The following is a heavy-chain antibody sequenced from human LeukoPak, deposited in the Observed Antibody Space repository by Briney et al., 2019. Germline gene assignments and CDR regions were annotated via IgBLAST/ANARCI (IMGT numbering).Heavy chain of an antibody. Sequence: GRCLRLSCAASGFTFSSSGMHWVRRAPGKGLXXXAVISNDGNNKYYADSVKGRFTISRDNSKNTQYLQMNSLGAEDTAVYYCAKDRSTSWSLDYWGQGTLVTVSS. CDR3: AKDRSTSWSLDY. D-gene: IGHD2-2*01. CDR1: GFTFSSSG. V-gene: IGHV3-30*18. CDR2: ISNDGNNK. J-gene: IGHJ4*02.